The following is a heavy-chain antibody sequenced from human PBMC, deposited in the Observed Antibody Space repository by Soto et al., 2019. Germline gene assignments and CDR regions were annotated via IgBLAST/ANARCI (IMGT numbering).Heavy chain of an antibody. CDR1: GGTFSSYA. V-gene: IGHV1-69*12. CDR2: IIPIFGTA. J-gene: IGHJ6*02. D-gene: IGHD6-13*01. CDR3: ARGIGQQLVLPPYYYGMDV. Sequence: QVQLVQSGAEVKKPGSSVKVSCKASGGTFSSYAISWVRQAPGQGLEWMGGIIPIFGTANYAQKFQGRVTITAAESTSTAYMELSSLRSEDTAVYYCARGIGQQLVLPPYYYGMDVWGQGTTVTVSS.